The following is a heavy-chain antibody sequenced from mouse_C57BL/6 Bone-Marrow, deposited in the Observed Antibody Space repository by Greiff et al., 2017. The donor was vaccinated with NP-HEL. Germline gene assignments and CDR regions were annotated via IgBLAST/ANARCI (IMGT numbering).Heavy chain of an antibody. CDR1: GYTFTSYW. V-gene: IGHV1-64*01. CDR3: ARGQVRSLAWFAY. D-gene: IGHD3-2*02. J-gene: IGHJ3*01. CDR2: IHPNSGST. Sequence: QVQLQQPGAELVKPGASVKLSCKASGYTFTSYWMHWVKQRPGQGLEWIGMIHPNSGSTNYNEKFKSKATLTVDKSSSTAYMQLSCLTSEDSAVYYCARGQVRSLAWFAYWGQGTLVTVSA.